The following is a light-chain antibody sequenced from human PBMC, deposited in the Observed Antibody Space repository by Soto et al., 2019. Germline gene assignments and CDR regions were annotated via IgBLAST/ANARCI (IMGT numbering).Light chain of an antibody. Sequence: QSAPTQPASVSGSPGQSITISCTGTSSDVGSYNLVSWYQHHPGKAPKFMIYEGTKRPSGVSSRFSDSKSGNTASLTISGLQAEDEAYYYCCSYAGGSTYVFGTGTKLTVL. V-gene: IGLV2-23*01. CDR2: EGT. CDR3: CSYAGGSTYV. CDR1: SSDVGSYNL. J-gene: IGLJ1*01.